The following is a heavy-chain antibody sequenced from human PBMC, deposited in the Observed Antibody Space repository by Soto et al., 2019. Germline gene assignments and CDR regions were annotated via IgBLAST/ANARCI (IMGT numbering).Heavy chain of an antibody. J-gene: IGHJ4*02. CDR2: ISGSGGST. Sequence: PGGSLRLSCVASGLTFSSYTMSWVRQAPGKGLEWVSAISGSGGSTYYADSVKGRFTISRDNSKNTLYLQMNSLRAEDTAVHYCEKDSDQMLLGWTYFDHGVQGTLVTVSS. CDR3: EKDSDQMLLGWTYFDH. CDR1: GLTFSSYT. V-gene: IGHV3-23*01. D-gene: IGHD2-15*01.